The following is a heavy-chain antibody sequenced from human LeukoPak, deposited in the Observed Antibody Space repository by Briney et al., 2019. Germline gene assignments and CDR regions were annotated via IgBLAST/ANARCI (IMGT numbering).Heavy chain of an antibody. CDR2: ISGSGGST. D-gene: IGHD3-22*01. Sequence: PGGSLRLSCAASGATFSSYAMSWVRQAPGKGLEWVSGISGSGGSTYYADSVKDRFIISRDNSKNTLYLQMNSLRGEDTAVYYCATQTAIVVATTWGQGTLVTVSS. J-gene: IGHJ5*02. V-gene: IGHV3-23*01. CDR3: ATQTAIVVATT. CDR1: GATFSSYA.